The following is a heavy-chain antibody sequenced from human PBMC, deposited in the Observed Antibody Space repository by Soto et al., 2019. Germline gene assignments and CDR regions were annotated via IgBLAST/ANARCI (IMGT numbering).Heavy chain of an antibody. CDR2: INSDGSST. CDR3: ASDQYYYDSRGYYRSNAFDI. D-gene: IGHD3-22*01. J-gene: IGHJ3*02. Sequence: PGGSLRLSSAASGFTFSSCWIHWVRQAAVKVLAWVSRINSDGSSTSYADSVKGRFTISRDKAKNTLYLKMNSLRAEDRAVYYCASDQYYYDSRGYYRSNAFDIWGQGTMVTVS. CDR1: GFTFSSCW. V-gene: IGHV3-74*01.